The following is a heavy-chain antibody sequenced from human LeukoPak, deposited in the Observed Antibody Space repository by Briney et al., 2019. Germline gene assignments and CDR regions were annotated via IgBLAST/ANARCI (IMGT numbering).Heavy chain of an antibody. CDR1: GFTCSSDA. V-gene: IGHV3-23*01. CDR3: AARYYDFWSGYYTDGYYYYMDV. J-gene: IGHJ6*03. D-gene: IGHD3-3*01. Sequence: PGGSLRLSCAASGFTCSSDAMSWVRQAPGKGLEWVSAISGSGGSTYYADSVKGRFTIPRDNSKNTLYLQMNSLRAEDTGVYYCAARYYDFWSGYYTDGYYYYMDVWGKRTTVTVSS. CDR2: ISGSGGST.